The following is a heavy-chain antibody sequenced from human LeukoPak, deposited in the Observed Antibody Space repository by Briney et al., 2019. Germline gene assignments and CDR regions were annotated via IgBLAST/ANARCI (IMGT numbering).Heavy chain of an antibody. CDR1: GFTFSNYG. Sequence: GGSLSLPWGASGFTFSNYGMSWVRQTPGKGLEWVSAISGSGDATFYADSVQGRFTISRDNSKNTLYLQMNSLRAEDTAVYYCAKEGYCGGDCYREFDYWGQGTLVTVSS. J-gene: IGHJ4*02. CDR3: AKEGYCGGDCYREFDY. V-gene: IGHV3-23*01. D-gene: IGHD2-21*02. CDR2: ISGSGDAT.